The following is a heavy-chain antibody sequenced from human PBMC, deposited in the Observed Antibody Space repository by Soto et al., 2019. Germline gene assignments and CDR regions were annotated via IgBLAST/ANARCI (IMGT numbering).Heavy chain of an antibody. Sequence: EVILVESGGGLARPGGSLRLSCATSGFSFSSFEMIWVRQAPGKGLEWISYSSDSGSTMYYADSVKGRFTISRDNAKNSLYLQMSSLRVEDTALYYCARSTVTSDWGQGTQVTVSS. V-gene: IGHV3-48*03. CDR3: ARSTVTSD. CDR1: GFSFSSFE. D-gene: IGHD4-17*01. J-gene: IGHJ4*02. CDR2: SSDSGSTM.